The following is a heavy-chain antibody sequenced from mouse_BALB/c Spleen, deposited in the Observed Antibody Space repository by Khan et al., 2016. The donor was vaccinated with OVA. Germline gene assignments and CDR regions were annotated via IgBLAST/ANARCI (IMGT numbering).Heavy chain of an antibody. D-gene: IGHD2-10*02. CDR1: GFSLTSYG. CDR2: IRAGGST. CDR3: AREYGNSHYAMGY. Sequence: VQLKQSGPGLVAPSQSLSITCTVSGFSLTSYGVHWVRQPPGKGLEWLGVIRAGGSTNYNSALMSRLSISTDNSKSKVFLKMSSLQTDDTAMYYCAREYGNSHYAMGYWGQGTSVTVSS. V-gene: IGHV2-9*02. J-gene: IGHJ4*01.